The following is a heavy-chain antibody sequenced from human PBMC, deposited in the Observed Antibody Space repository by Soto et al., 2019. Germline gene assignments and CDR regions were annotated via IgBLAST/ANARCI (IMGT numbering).Heavy chain of an antibody. Sequence: QITLKESGPTLVKPTQTLMLTCTFSGFSLSTSGVGVGWIRQPPGKALEWLALIFWDDDKRYSPSLKNRLTITKDTSKNQVVLTMTNMDPVDTATYYCAHSPPYDILTGSLNYFDYWGQGTLVTVSS. CDR3: AHSPPYDILTGSLNYFDY. CDR2: IFWDDDK. V-gene: IGHV2-5*02. J-gene: IGHJ4*02. CDR1: GFSLSTSGVG. D-gene: IGHD3-9*01.